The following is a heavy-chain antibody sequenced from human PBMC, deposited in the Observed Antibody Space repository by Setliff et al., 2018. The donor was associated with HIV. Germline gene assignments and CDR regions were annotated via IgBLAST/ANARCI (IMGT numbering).Heavy chain of an antibody. CDR3: ARDGREDYGDARGAFDI. D-gene: IGHD4-17*01. CDR1: GYTFTRYG. J-gene: IGHJ3*02. CDR2: ISAYNGNT. Sequence: ASVKVSCKASGYTFTRYGISWVRQAPGQGLEWMGWISAYNGNTNYAQELQGRVTMTTDTSTITAYMELRSLRSDDTAVYYCARDGREDYGDARGAFDIWGQGTMVTVSS. V-gene: IGHV1-18*01.